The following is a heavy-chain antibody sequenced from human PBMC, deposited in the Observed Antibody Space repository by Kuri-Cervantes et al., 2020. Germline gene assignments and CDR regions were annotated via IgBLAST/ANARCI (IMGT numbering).Heavy chain of an antibody. CDR2: ISAFNGNT. Sequence: ASVKVSCKASGYTFTKYGISWVRQAPGQGLEWMGWISAFNGNTDYAQELQGRVTMTTDTSTSPAYMELRSLRSDDTAVYYCARGPLGSVWYKPDYWGQGTLVTVSS. CDR3: ARGPLGSVWYKPDY. CDR1: GYTFTKYG. V-gene: IGHV1-18*01. D-gene: IGHD6-19*01. J-gene: IGHJ4*02.